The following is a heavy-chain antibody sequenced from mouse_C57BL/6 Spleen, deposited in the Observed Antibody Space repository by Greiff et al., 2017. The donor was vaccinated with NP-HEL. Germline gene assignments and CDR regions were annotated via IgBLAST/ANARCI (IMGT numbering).Heavy chain of an antibody. V-gene: IGHV5-16*01. CDR1: GFTFSDYY. D-gene: IGHD2-3*01. CDR3: ARDLDGYSWYFDV. Sequence: RLVESEGGLVQPGSSMKLSCTASGFTFSDYYMAWVRQVPEKGLEWVANINYDGSSTYYLDSLKSRFIISRDNAKNILYLQMSSLKSEDTATYYCARDLDGYSWYFDVWGTGTTVTVSS. J-gene: IGHJ1*03. CDR2: INYDGSST.